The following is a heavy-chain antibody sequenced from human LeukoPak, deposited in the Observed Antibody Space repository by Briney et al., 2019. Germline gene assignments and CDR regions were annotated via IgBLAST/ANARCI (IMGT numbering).Heavy chain of an antibody. V-gene: IGHV1-8*01. CDR3: ARENNDADAFDI. CDR1: GYTFTSYD. J-gene: IGHJ3*02. Sequence: GASVKVSCKASGYTFTSYDINWVRQATGQGLEWMGWMNPNSGNTGYAQKFQGRVTITRNTSISTAYMELSSLRSEDTAVYYCARENNDADAFDIWGQGTLVTVSS. CDR2: MNPNSGNT. D-gene: IGHD1/OR15-1a*01.